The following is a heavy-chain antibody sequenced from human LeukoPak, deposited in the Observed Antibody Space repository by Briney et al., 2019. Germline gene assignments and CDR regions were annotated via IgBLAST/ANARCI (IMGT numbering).Heavy chain of an antibody. CDR2: INPSGGST. J-gene: IGHJ6*02. CDR1: GYTFTSYY. Sequence: ASVKVSCKASGYTFTSYYMHWVRQAPGQGLEGMGIINPSGGSTSYAQKFQGRVTMTRDTSTSTVYMELSSLRSEDTAVYYCARRYCSGGSCYSGRVAYYYYGMDVWGQGTTVTVSS. V-gene: IGHV1-46*01. D-gene: IGHD2-15*01. CDR3: ARRYCSGGSCYSGRVAYYYYGMDV.